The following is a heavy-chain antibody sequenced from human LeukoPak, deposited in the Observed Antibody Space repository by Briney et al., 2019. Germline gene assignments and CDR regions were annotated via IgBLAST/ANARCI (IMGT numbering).Heavy chain of an antibody. Sequence: AWGSLRLSCAASGFTFSSYAMNWVRQAPGKGLEWVSSISSSSSYIYYADSVKGRFTISRDNAKNTLYLQMNSLRAEDTAVYYCARDPAIVVVITESWFDPWGQGTLVTVSS. CDR1: GFTFSSYA. V-gene: IGHV3-21*01. J-gene: IGHJ5*02. CDR2: ISSSSSYI. D-gene: IGHD3-22*01. CDR3: ARDPAIVVVITESWFDP.